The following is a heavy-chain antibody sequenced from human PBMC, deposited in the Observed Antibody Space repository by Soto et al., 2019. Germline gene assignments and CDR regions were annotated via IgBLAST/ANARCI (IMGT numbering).Heavy chain of an antibody. CDR1: GGSVTNSSYY. V-gene: IGHV4-39*01. J-gene: IGHJ4*02. CDR3: VSQRTTVPTQAYFDY. Sequence: PSETLSLTCTVSGGSVTNSSYYWGWIRQSPGKGLEWIGSVYYRGRSYSKSSVKSRVTISVDTSKNRFSLSLNSVTASDTAVYFCVSQRTTVPTQAYFDYWGPGALGTV. D-gene: IGHD4-17*01. CDR2: VYYRGRS.